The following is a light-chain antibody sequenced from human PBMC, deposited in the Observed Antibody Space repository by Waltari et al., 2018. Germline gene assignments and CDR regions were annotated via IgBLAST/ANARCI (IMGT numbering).Light chain of an antibody. V-gene: IGKV3-20*01. CDR3: QKYDRLPAT. J-gene: IGKJ1*01. CDR1: QRVSTC. CDR2: GAS. Sequence: SCRASQRVSTCLAWYQQKPGQAPRLLIYGASTRATGIPDRFSGSGSGTDFSLTISRLEPEDFAVYYCQKYDRLPATFGQGTKVEIK.